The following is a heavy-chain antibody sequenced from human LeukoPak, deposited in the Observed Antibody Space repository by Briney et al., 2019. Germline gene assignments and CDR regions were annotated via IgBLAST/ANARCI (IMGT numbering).Heavy chain of an antibody. CDR3: ARETAGYSSSWYDP. Sequence: SETLSLTCAVYGGSFSGYYWSWIRQPPGKGLEWIGEINHSGSTNYNPSLKSRVTISVDTSKNQFSLKLSSVTAADTAVYYCARETAGYSSSWYDPWGQGTLVTVSS. CDR1: GGSFSGYY. J-gene: IGHJ5*02. CDR2: INHSGST. V-gene: IGHV4-34*01. D-gene: IGHD6-13*01.